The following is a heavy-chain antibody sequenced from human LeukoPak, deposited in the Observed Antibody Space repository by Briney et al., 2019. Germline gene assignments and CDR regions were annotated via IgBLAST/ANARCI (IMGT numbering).Heavy chain of an antibody. CDR1: GFTFDDYG. CDR2: INWNGGST. Sequence: RAGGSLRLSCAASGFTFDDYGMSWVRQVPGKGPEWVSGINWNGGSTGYADSVKGRFTISRDNAKSSLYLQMNSLGAEDTALYYCARGRGCSSMSCYPDYWGQGTLVTVSS. D-gene: IGHD2-2*01. CDR3: ARGRGCSSMSCYPDY. J-gene: IGHJ4*02. V-gene: IGHV3-20*04.